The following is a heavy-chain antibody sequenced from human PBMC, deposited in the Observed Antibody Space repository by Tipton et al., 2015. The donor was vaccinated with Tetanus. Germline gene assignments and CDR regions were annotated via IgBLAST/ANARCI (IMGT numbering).Heavy chain of an antibody. Sequence: QLVQSGAEVKKPGSSVTVSCKVSGGTFRNYAITWVRQAPGQGLEWMGRVIPSLHTSDYSSKFRGRVTVTADTSTTTAYLLLSSLRSDDTAVYFCAREHGYFDYWGPGTLVTVSS. CDR2: VIPSLHTS. CDR3: AREHGYFDY. J-gene: IGHJ4*02. V-gene: IGHV1-69*09. CDR1: GGTFRNYA.